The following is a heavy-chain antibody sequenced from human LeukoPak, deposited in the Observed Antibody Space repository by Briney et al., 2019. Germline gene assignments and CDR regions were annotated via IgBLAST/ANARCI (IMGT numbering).Heavy chain of an antibody. D-gene: IGHD4-17*01. CDR1: GFTFSSCE. V-gene: IGHV3-48*03. CDR2: ISSSGGTI. J-gene: IGHJ4*02. CDR3: ARDAPVTDY. Sequence: GGSLRLSCAASGFTFSSCEMNWVRQAPGKGLEWVSYISSSGGTIYYADSVKGRFTISRDNAKNSLYLQMNSLRAEDTAVYYCARDAPVTDYWGQGTLVTVSS.